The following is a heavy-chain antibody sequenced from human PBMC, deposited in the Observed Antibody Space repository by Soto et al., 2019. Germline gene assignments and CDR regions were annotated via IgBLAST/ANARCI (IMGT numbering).Heavy chain of an antibody. V-gene: IGHV1-69*01. CDR1: GGIFKTDA. CDR3: VRDLTLLYISGCDGFDV. CDR2: LTPMYGTA. J-gene: IGHJ3*01. D-gene: IGHD6-19*01. Sequence: QVHLEQSGAEVKKPGSSVKVSCKASGGIFKTDAVAWVRQAPGQGLEWVGGLTPMYGTANYAQKFQGRVTITADEATAAAYIEFYCLRAKETAVYFCVRDLTLLYISGCDGFDVWGQGTMVTVS.